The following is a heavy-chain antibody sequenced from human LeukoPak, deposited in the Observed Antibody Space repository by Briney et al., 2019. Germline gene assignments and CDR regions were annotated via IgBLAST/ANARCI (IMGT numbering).Heavy chain of an antibody. D-gene: IGHD2-2*02. CDR1: GYTFTSYG. V-gene: IGHV1-18*01. CDR2: ISAYNGNT. Sequence: GASVKVSCKASGYTFTSYGISWVRQAPGQGLEWMGWISAYNGNTNYAQKLQGRVTMTTDTSTSTAYMELRSLRSDDTAVYYCARLVVPAAIPLWYYYYMDVWGKGTTVTVSS. J-gene: IGHJ6*03. CDR3: ARLVVPAAIPLWYYYYMDV.